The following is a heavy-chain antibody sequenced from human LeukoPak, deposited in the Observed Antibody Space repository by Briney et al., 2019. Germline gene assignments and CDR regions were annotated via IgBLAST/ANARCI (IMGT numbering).Heavy chain of an antibody. Sequence: EASVKVSCKASGYTFTGYYMHWVRQAPGQGLEWMGWINPHSGGTNYAQKFQGRVTMSRDTSIRTAYMELSRLRSDDTAVYYCASPRGIGDSNDAFDIWGQGTRVTVSS. J-gene: IGHJ3*02. CDR1: GYTFTGYY. D-gene: IGHD3-3*01. CDR2: INPHSGGT. V-gene: IGHV1-2*02. CDR3: ASPRGIGDSNDAFDI.